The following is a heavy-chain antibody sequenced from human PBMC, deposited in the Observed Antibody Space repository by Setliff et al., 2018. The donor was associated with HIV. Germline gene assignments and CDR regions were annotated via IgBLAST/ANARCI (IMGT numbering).Heavy chain of an antibody. CDR1: GASIGRRSDC. V-gene: IGHV4-61*01. CDR2: IYTSGIT. Sequence: SETLSLTCTVSGASIGRRSDCWSWIRQPPGKGLEWIGYIYTSGITDYNPSLKSRVTISLDTSKNQFSLKLTSVTAADTAVYYCARDTSFGYWGQGTLVTVSS. CDR3: ARDTSFGY. J-gene: IGHJ4*02.